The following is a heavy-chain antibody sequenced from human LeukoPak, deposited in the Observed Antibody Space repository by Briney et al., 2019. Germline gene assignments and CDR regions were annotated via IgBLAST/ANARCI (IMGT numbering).Heavy chain of an antibody. CDR2: ISWDGGST. D-gene: IGHD3-16*02. CDR1: GFTFDDYT. J-gene: IGHJ4*02. CDR3: AKDRSYDYVWGSYRQGFDY. Sequence: GGSLRLSCAASGFTFDDYTMHWVRQAPGKGLEWVSLISWDGGSTYYADSVKGRFTISRDNSKNSLYLQMNSLRTEDTALYYCAKDRSYDYVWGSYRQGFDYWGQGTLVTVSS. V-gene: IGHV3-43*01.